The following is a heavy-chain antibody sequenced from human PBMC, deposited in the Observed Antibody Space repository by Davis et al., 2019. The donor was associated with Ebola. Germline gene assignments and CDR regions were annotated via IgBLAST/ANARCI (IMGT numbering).Heavy chain of an antibody. V-gene: IGHV4-59*01. Sequence: MPSETLSLTCTVSGGSISSYYWSWIRQPPGQGLEWIGYIYYSGSTNYNPSLKSRVTISVDTSKNQFSLKLSSVTAADTAVYYCARDGYYYDSSGYYRDAFDIWGQGTMVTVSS. CDR2: IYYSGST. D-gene: IGHD3-22*01. J-gene: IGHJ3*02. CDR3: ARDGYYYDSSGYYRDAFDI. CDR1: GGSISSYY.